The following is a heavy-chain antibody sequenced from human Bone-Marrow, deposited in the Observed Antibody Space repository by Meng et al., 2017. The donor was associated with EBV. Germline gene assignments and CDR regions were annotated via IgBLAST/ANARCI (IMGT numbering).Heavy chain of an antibody. Sequence: QLQLRESGPGQVKPSETLSLTCTVAGDSISSFYYWGWIRQPPGRGLEWIGSVHYTGSTYYSPSLKSRVTVSVDTSKNQFSLRLTSVTAADTAVYYCARPFPSWQSPRLDPFGAWGQGPRVTVSS. CDR3: ARPFPSWQSPRLDPFGA. CDR2: VHYTGST. D-gene: IGHD6-19*01. J-gene: IGHJ5*02. V-gene: IGHV4-39*01. CDR1: GDSISSFYY.